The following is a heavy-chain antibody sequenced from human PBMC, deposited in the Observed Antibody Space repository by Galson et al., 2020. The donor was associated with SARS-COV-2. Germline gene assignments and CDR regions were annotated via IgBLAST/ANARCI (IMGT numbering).Heavy chain of an antibody. J-gene: IGHJ6*02. CDR3: AKDSFFYYGSGSYSYGMDV. CDR2: ISYDGSNK. D-gene: IGHD3-10*01. CDR1: GFTFSSYG. V-gene: IGHV3-30*18. Sequence: GGSLRLSCAASGFTFSSYGMHWVRQAPGKGLEWVAVISYDGSNKYYADSVKGRFTISRDNSKNTLYLQMNSLRAEDTAVYYCAKDSFFYYGSGSYSYGMDVWGQGTTVTVSS.